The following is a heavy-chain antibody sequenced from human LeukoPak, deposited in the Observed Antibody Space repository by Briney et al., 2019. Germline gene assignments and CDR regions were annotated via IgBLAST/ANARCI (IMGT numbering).Heavy chain of an antibody. Sequence: GASVKVSCKASGYTFTGYYMHWVRQAPGQGLEWMGWINPNSGGTNYAQKFQGWVTMTRDTSISTAYIELSRLRSDDTAVYYCARDQRIAAAGTFYYYYGMDVWGQGTTVTVSS. CDR3: ARDQRIAAAGTFYYYYGMDV. CDR2: INPNSGGT. V-gene: IGHV1-2*04. J-gene: IGHJ6*02. D-gene: IGHD6-13*01. CDR1: GYTFTGYY.